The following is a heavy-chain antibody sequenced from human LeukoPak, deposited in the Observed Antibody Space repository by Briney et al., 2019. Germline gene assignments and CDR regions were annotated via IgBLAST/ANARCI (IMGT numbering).Heavy chain of an antibody. CDR2: INPNSGGT. V-gene: IGHV1-2*02. CDR1: GYTFTGYY. CDR3: ARCGPSLENWFDP. J-gene: IGHJ5*02. Sequence: ASVKVSCKASGYTFTGYYMHWVRQAPGQGLEWMGWINPNSGGTNYAQKFQGRVTMTRDTSISTAYMELSRLRSDDTAVYYCARCGPSLENWFDPWGQGTLVTVSS.